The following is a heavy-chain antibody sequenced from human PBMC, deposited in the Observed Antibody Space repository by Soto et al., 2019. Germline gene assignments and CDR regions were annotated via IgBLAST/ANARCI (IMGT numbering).Heavy chain of an antibody. CDR1: GFTFTTYW. CDR3: ARGLKNYYGVDV. J-gene: IGHJ6*02. Sequence: EVKVVESGGGLVQPGGSLRLSCAASGFTFTTYWMHWVRQVPGKGLVWVSRIKGDGSSLSYADSVKGRFTISRDNVENTVYQQMGSLRADDPAVYYCARGLKNYYGVDVWGQGTTVTVSS. V-gene: IGHV3-74*01. CDR2: IKGDGSSL.